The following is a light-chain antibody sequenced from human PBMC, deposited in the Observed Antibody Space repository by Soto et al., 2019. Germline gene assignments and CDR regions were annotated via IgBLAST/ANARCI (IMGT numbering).Light chain of an antibody. V-gene: IGKV1-39*01. J-gene: IGKJ2*01. Sequence: DIQITHSPSSLSAYVGDRVTITCRASQSISSHLNWYQHKPGRPPRLLIFASYIVEGGVPSRFGGAGSDSDFTLIIDSLQPEDVATYYCQHSYITPRYTFGQGTKVEI. CDR1: QSISSH. CDR3: QHSYITPRYT. CDR2: ASY.